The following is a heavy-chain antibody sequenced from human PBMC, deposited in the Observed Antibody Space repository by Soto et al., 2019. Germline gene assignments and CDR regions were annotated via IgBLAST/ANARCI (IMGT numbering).Heavy chain of an antibody. CDR3: ARLKLLWPPYYFDY. D-gene: IGHD3-10*01. V-gene: IGHV3-7*01. J-gene: IGHJ4*02. CDR1: GFTFSNDW. Sequence: EVQLVESGGGLVQPGGSLRLSCAASGFTFSNDWMTWVRQAPGKGLEWVANIKSEGSEKYYVDSVKGRFTISRDNARNSLYLEMNSLRVEDTAVYYCARLKLLWPPYYFDYWGQGTLATVSS. CDR2: IKSEGSEK.